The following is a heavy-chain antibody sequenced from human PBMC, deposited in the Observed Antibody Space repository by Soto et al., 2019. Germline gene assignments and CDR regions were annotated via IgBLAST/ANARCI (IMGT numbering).Heavy chain of an antibody. CDR2: ISGSGGST. V-gene: IGHV3-23*01. J-gene: IGHJ4*02. CDR3: ATRNYDFWSGYWITYFDY. D-gene: IGHD3-3*01. Sequence: QPGGSLRLSCAASGFTFSSYAMSWVRQAPGKGLEWVSAISGSGGSTYYADSVKGRFTISRDNSKNTLYLQMNSLRAEDTAVYYCATRNYDFWSGYWITYFDYWGQGTLVTVSS. CDR1: GFTFSSYA.